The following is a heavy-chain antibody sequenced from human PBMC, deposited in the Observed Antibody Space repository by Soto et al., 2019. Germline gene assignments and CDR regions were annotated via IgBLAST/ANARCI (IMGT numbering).Heavy chain of an antibody. D-gene: IGHD3-10*01. V-gene: IGHV6-1*01. CDR1: GNSVASNSAA. CDR2: TYYRSKWYN. Sequence: SQTRTLTCTISGNSVASNSAAWNWIRQSPSRGLEWLGRTYYRSKWYNDYAVSVKSRITINPDTSKNQFSLQLNSVTPEDTAVYYCARGYGSGSYRGHYYYGMDVWGQGTTVTVSS. J-gene: IGHJ6*02. CDR3: ARGYGSGSYRGHYYYGMDV.